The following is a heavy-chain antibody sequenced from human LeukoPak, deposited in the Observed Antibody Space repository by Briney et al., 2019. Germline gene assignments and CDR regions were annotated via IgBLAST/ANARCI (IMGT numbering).Heavy chain of an antibody. D-gene: IGHD3-10*01. J-gene: IGHJ4*02. CDR2: IIPIFGKA. CDR3: ARDHRLYYYISWGWFDY. V-gene: IGHV1-69*06. Sequence: AVTVSFKASVGTFNIYAISWVRQAPGQGGEGMGGIIPIFGKANYAQKFQGRVTITADKSTSTAYMELSSLRSEDTAVYYCARDHRLYYYISWGWFDYWGQGTLVTVSS. CDR1: VGTFNIYA.